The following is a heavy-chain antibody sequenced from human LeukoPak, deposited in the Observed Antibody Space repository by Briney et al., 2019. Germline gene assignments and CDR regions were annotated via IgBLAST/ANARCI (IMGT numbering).Heavy chain of an antibody. V-gene: IGHV3-11*06. J-gene: IGHJ4*02. CDR2: ISSSSSYT. CDR3: ARDIVSMADY. D-gene: IGHD4/OR15-4a*01. CDR1: GFTFSDYY. Sequence: GGPLRLSCAASGFTFSDYYMSWIRQAPGKGLEWVSYISSSSSYTNYADSVKGRFTISRDNAKKPLYLQMNSLRAEDTAVYYCARDIVSMADYWGQGTLVTVSS.